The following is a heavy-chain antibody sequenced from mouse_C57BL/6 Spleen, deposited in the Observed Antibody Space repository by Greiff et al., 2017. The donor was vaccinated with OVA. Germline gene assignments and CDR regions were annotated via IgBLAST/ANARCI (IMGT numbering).Heavy chain of an antibody. CDR1: GYSITSGYY. D-gene: IGHD2-1*01. J-gene: IGHJ4*01. V-gene: IGHV3-6*01. CDR2: ISYDGSN. Sequence: EVQLQESGPGLVKPSQSLSLTCSVTGYSITSGYYWNWIRQFPGNKLEWMGYISYDGSNNYNPSLKNRISITRDTSKNQFFLKLKSVTTEDTATYYCAREDYGNYGGYAMDYWGQGTSVTVSS. CDR3: AREDYGNYGGYAMDY.